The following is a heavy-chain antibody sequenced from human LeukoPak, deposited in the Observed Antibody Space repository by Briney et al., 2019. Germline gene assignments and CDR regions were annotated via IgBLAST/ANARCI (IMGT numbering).Heavy chain of an antibody. Sequence: ASVKVSCKTSGYSFTNYGITWVRQAPGQGLEWMGLINPSGSSTSYAQKFQGRLSLTRDMSTSTDYMELSSLRSEDTAVYYCARDNSVGDTAWWFDPWGQGTLVTVSS. CDR2: INPSGSST. D-gene: IGHD1-26*01. CDR1: GYSFTNYG. CDR3: ARDNSVGDTAWWFDP. J-gene: IGHJ5*02. V-gene: IGHV1-46*01.